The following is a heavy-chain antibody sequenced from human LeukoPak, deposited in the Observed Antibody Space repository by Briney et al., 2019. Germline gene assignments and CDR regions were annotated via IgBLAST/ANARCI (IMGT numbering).Heavy chain of an antibody. J-gene: IGHJ4*02. CDR1: GFTFSSYA. CDR3: ARDGSFYFVY. D-gene: IGHD3-16*02. CDR2: ISYDEKNK. V-gene: IGHV3-30*04. Sequence: GGSLRLSCAASGFTFSSYAMHWVRQAPGKGLEWLAIISYDEKNKYYADSVKGRFTISRDISKNTLYLQINILRPEDTAVYHCARDGSFYFVYWGQGTLVTVSS.